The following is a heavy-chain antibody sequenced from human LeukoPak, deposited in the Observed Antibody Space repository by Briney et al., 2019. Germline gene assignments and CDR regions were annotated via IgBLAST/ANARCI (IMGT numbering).Heavy chain of an antibody. CDR1: GYTFTSYD. J-gene: IGHJ6*02. CDR2: INPSGGST. D-gene: IGHD3-22*01. Sequence: ASVKVSCKASGYTFTSYDINWVRQAPGQGLEWTGIINPSGGSTSYAQKFQGRVTMTRDTSTSTVYMELSSLRSEDTAVYYCARDLMVVVITDYYYGMDVWGQGTTVTVSS. CDR3: ARDLMVVVITDYYYGMDV. V-gene: IGHV1-46*01.